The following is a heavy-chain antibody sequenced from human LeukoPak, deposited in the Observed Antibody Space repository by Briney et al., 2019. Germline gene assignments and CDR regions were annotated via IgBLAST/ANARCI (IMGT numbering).Heavy chain of an antibody. Sequence: GASVKVSCTASGYTFTSYYMHWVRQPPGQGLELMGLINPSGTNTNYARKFRGRVTMTRDTSTSTVYMDLSSLRSEDTAMYFCAREESGGYFDFWGQGTLVTVSS. CDR2: INPSGTNT. D-gene: IGHD2-8*02. J-gene: IGHJ4*02. V-gene: IGHV1-46*01. CDR3: AREESGGYFDF. CDR1: GYTFTSYY.